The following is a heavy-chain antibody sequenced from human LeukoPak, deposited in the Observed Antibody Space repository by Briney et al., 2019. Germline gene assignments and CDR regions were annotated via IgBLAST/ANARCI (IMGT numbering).Heavy chain of an antibody. Sequence: GASVKVSCKASGYTFTSYYMHWVRQAPGQGLEWMGIINPSGGSTSYAQKFQGRVTMTRDMSTSTVYMELSSLRSEDTAVYYCARSGFGELFFDYWGQGTLVTVSS. J-gene: IGHJ4*02. CDR2: INPSGGST. V-gene: IGHV1-46*01. CDR3: ARSGFGELFFDY. D-gene: IGHD3-10*01. CDR1: GYTFTSYY.